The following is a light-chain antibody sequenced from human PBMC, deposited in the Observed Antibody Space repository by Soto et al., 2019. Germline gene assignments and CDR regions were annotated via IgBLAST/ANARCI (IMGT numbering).Light chain of an antibody. Sequence: IQMTQSPSTLSASVGDRVTITCRASQSISSWLAWYQQKPGKAPNLLIYKASTLDGGVPSRFSGSASGTHFSLTISSLQPDDFATYHCLQFSDESWTFGQGTKVEIK. CDR3: LQFSDESWT. J-gene: IGKJ1*01. V-gene: IGKV1-5*03. CDR1: QSISSW. CDR2: KAS.